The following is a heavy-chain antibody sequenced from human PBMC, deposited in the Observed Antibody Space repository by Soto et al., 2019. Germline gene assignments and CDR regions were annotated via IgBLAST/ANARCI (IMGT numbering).Heavy chain of an antibody. CDR2: INHSGST. Sequence: SETLSLTCAVYGGSFSGYYWSWIRQPPGKGLEWIGEINHSGSTNYNPSLKSRVTISVDTSKNQFSLKLSSVTAADTAVYYCASTGRGITGTKRVVDYWGQGTLVTVSS. CDR3: ASTGRGITGTKRVVDY. J-gene: IGHJ4*02. CDR1: GGSFSGYY. V-gene: IGHV4-34*01. D-gene: IGHD1-20*01.